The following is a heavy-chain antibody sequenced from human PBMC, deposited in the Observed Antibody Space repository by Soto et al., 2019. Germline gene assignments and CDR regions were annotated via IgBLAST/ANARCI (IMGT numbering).Heavy chain of an antibody. CDR1: GGSISSGGYS. D-gene: IGHD5-18*01. CDR2: IYHSGST. CDR3: AREHGFSYGLNYFDP. J-gene: IGHJ5*02. V-gene: IGHV4-30-2*02. Sequence: SETLSLTCAVSGGSISSGGYSWSWIRQPPGKGLEWIGYIYHSGSTYYNPSLKSRVTISVDTSKNQFSLNLSSVTAADTAVYYCAREHGFSYGLNYFDPWGQGTLVTVSS.